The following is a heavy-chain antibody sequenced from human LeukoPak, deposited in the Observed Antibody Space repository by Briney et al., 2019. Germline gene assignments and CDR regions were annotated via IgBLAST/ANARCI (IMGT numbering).Heavy chain of an antibody. D-gene: IGHD3-22*01. J-gene: IGHJ6*03. CDR3: TTDSPYYYDSSGYYRLPSYYYYYYMDV. V-gene: IGHV3-15*01. Sequence: GGSLRLSCAASGFTFSNAWMSWVRQAPGKGLEWVGRIKSKTDGGTTDYAAPVKGRFTISRDDSKNTLYLQMNSLKTEDTAVYYCTTDSPYYYDSSGYYRLPSYYYYYYMDVWGKGTTVTISS. CDR2: IKSKTDGGTT. CDR1: GFTFSNAW.